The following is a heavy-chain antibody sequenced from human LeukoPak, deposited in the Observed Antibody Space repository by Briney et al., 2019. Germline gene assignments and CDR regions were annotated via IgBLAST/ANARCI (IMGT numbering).Heavy chain of an antibody. CDR1: GFTFSSSW. CDR2: INQAGSDK. CDR3: AGDYYTSGSH. J-gene: IGHJ4*02. D-gene: IGHD3-10*01. Sequence: GGSLRLSCAASGFTFSSSWMAWVRQTPGKGLEWVANINQAGSDKNHVDSVKGRFTISRDNGKNSLYLQMNSLRAEDTALYYCAGDYYTSGSHWGQGTLVIVSS. V-gene: IGHV3-7*01.